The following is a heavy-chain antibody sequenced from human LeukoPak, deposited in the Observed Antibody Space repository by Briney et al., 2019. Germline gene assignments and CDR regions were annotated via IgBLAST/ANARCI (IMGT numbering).Heavy chain of an antibody. CDR2: ISWNSGSI. Sequence: GGSLRLSCAASGFTFDDYAMHWARQAPGKGLEWVSGISWNSGSIGYADSVKGRFTISRDNAKNSLYLQMNSLRAEDTALYYCAKDITDILTGYSNWFDPWGQGTLVTVSS. CDR3: AKDITDILTGYSNWFDP. J-gene: IGHJ5*02. CDR1: GFTFDDYA. V-gene: IGHV3-9*01. D-gene: IGHD3-9*01.